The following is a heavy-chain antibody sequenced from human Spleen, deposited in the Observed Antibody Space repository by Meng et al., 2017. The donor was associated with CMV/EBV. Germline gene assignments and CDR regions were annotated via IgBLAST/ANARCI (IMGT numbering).Heavy chain of an antibody. CDR2: VSDSGFST. CDR1: GFTFDNYA. D-gene: IGHD4-11*01. V-gene: IGHV3-23*01. CDR3: AKDMTTVTTGYGMDV. J-gene: IGHJ6*02. Sequence: GESLKISCAASGFTFDNYAMTWVRQAPGEGLEWVSTVSDSGFSTYYADSVRGRFTISRHNSKNTLSLQMNSLTAEDTAVYYCAKDMTTVTTGYGMDVWGQGTTVTVSS.